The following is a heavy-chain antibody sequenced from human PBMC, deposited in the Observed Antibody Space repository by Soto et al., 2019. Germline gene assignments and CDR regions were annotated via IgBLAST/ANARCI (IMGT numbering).Heavy chain of an antibody. D-gene: IGHD3-10*01. J-gene: IGHJ2*01. CDR1: GFTFSSYA. V-gene: IGHV3-23*01. CDR3: AKDLHYYYGSGSYYWYFDL. Sequence: EVQLLESGGGLVQPGGSLRLSCAASGFTFSSYAMSWVRQAPGKGLEWVLAISGSGGSTYYADSVKGLFTISRDNSKNTLYLQMNSLRAEDTAVYYCAKDLHYYYGSGSYYWYFDLWGRGTLVTVSS. CDR2: ISGSGGST.